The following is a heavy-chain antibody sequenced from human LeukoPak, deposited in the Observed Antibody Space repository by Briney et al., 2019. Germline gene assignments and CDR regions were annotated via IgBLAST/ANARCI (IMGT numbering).Heavy chain of an antibody. D-gene: IGHD3-22*01. J-gene: IGHJ4*02. CDR1: GGTFSSYA. CDR3: ARDTLPYYYDSSGYS. Sequence: SVKVSCKASGGTFSSYATSWVRQAPGQGLEWMGGIIPIFGTANYAQKFQGRVTITADESTSTAYMELSSLRSEDTAVYYCARDTLPYYYDSSGYSWGQGTLVTVSS. CDR2: IIPIFGTA. V-gene: IGHV1-69*13.